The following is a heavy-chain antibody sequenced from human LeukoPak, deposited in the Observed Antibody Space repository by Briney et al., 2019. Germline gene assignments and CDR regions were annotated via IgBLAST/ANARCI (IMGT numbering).Heavy chain of an antibody. V-gene: IGHV3-66*01. CDR3: ASAVGYTYGTGGY. D-gene: IGHD5-18*01. CDR2: IYSGGSS. Sequence: GGSLRLPCSASGFTVSTNYMSWVRQAPGKGLEGVSVIYSGGSSYYADSVKGRCTIPSDNSKNALYLQLSTLRAEDAAVYYCASAVGYTYGTGGYWGQGTLVTVSS. J-gene: IGHJ4*02. CDR1: GFTVSTNY.